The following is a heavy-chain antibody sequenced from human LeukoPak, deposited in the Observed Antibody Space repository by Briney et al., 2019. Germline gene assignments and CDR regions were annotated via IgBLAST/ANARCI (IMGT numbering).Heavy chain of an antibody. CDR3: ARDGHSSGWYKGPGAFDI. J-gene: IGHJ3*02. CDR2: IIPIFGTA. CDR1: GGTFSSYA. D-gene: IGHD6-19*01. Sequence: SVKVSCKASGGTFSSYAISWVRQAPGQGLEWMGGIIPIFGTANYAQKFQGRVTITTDESTSTAYMELSSLRSEDTAVYYCARDGHSSGWYKGPGAFDIWGQGTMVTVSS. V-gene: IGHV1-69*05.